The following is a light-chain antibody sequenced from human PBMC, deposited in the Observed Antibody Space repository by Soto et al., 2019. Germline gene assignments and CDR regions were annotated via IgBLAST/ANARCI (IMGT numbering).Light chain of an antibody. CDR2: GAS. CDR3: QQYGSSPGT. Sequence: ENVLTQSPGTLSLSPGERATLSCRASQSVSSSYLAWYQQKPGQAPKLLIFGASIRATDIPDRFSGSGSGTDFTLTISRLEPEDFAVYYCQQYGSSPGTFGQGTKVDIK. CDR1: QSVSSSY. V-gene: IGKV3-20*01. J-gene: IGKJ1*01.